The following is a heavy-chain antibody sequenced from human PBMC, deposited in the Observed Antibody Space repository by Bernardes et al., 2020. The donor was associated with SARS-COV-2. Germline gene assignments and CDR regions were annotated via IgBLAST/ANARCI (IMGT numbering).Heavy chain of an antibody. Sequence: ASMKVSCKASGYTFTSYDINWVRQATGQGLEWMGWMNPNSGNTGYAQKFQGRVTMTRNTSISTAYMELSSLRSEDTAVYYCARGDYTIFGVDRYYYGMDVWGQGTTVTVSS. CDR3: ARGDYTIFGVDRYYYGMDV. D-gene: IGHD3-3*01. CDR1: GYTFTSYD. J-gene: IGHJ6*02. V-gene: IGHV1-8*01. CDR2: MNPNSGNT.